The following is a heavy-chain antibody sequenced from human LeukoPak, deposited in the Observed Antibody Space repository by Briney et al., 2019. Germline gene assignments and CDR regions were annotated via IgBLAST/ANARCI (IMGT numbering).Heavy chain of an antibody. Sequence: PGGSLRLSCAASGFTFSSYAMHWVRQAPGKGLEWVAVISYDGSNKYYADSVKGRFTISRDNSENTLYLQMNSLRAEDTAVYYCARDLPPVPAAISNYYYYGMDVWGQGTTVTVSS. V-gene: IGHV3-30*01. CDR2: ISYDGSNK. CDR3: ARDLPPVPAAISNYYYYGMDV. J-gene: IGHJ6*02. CDR1: GFTFSSYA. D-gene: IGHD2-2*01.